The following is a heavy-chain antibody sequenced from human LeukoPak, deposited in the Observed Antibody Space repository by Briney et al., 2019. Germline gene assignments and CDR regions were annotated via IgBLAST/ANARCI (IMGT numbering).Heavy chain of an antibody. J-gene: IGHJ6*03. CDR2: IRYDGSNK. V-gene: IGHV3-30*02. D-gene: IGHD3-10*01. CDR3: ARPGVRGVIIHYYYYYMDV. CDR1: GFTFSSYG. Sequence: GGSLRLSCAASGFTFSSYGMHWVRQAPGKGLEWVAFIRYDGSNKYYADSVKGRFTISRDNSKNTLYLQMNSLRAEDTAVYYCARPGVRGVIIHYYYYYMDVWGKGATVTISS.